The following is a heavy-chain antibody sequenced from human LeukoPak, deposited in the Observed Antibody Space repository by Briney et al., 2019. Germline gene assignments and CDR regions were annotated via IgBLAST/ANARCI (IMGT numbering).Heavy chain of an antibody. CDR2: VSRKSDYR. V-gene: IGHV3-9*01. CDR3: ARDVGT. J-gene: IGHJ5*02. Sequence: GGSLRLSCAASGFIFDDAVMHWIRQAPGKGLEWVSGVSRKSDYRAYADSVKGRFTISRDNARNTLYLQMSSLRAEDTAVYYCARDVGTWGQGTLVTVSS. D-gene: IGHD7-27*01. CDR1: GFIFDDAV.